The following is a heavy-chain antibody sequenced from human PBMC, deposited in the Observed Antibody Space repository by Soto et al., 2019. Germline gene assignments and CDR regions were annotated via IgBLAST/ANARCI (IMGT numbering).Heavy chain of an antibody. V-gene: IGHV4-38-2*01. D-gene: IGHD2-2*01. CDR1: GYSISSGYY. Sequence: PSETLCLTCAVSGYSISSGYYWGWIRQPPGKGLEWIGSIYHSGSTYYNPSLKSRVTISVDTSKNQFSLKLSSVTAADTAVYYCARVRYCSSTSCYDFDPWGQGTLVTV. CDR2: IYHSGST. CDR3: ARVRYCSSTSCYDFDP. J-gene: IGHJ5*02.